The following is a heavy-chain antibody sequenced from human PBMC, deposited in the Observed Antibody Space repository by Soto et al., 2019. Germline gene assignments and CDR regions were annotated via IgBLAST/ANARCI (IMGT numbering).Heavy chain of an antibody. CDR1: GYTFTSYA. CDR2: INAGNGNT. D-gene: IGHD3-22*01. CDR3: ASSYYSDSSGYPSLYYYYGMDV. V-gene: IGHV1-3*01. Sequence: QVQLVQSGAEVKKPGASVKVSCKASGYTFTSYAMHWVRQAPGQRLEWMGWINAGNGNTKYSQMFQGRVTITRDTSASTAYMGLSSLSSEDTAVYYCASSYYSDSSGYPSLYYYYGMDVWGQGTTVTVSS. J-gene: IGHJ6*02.